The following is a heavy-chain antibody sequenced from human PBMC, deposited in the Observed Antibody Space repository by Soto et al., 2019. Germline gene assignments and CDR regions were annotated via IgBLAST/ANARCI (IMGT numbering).Heavy chain of an antibody. J-gene: IGHJ3*02. Sequence: ASVKVSCKASGYTFTSYYMHWVRQAPGQGLEWMGIFNPSGGSTSYAQKFQGGVTMTRDTSTSTVYMELSSLRSEDTAVYYCARDWRSAFGVVINDAFDIWGQGTMVTVSS. V-gene: IGHV1-46*01. CDR1: GYTFTSYY. D-gene: IGHD3-3*01. CDR3: ARDWRSAFGVVINDAFDI. CDR2: FNPSGGST.